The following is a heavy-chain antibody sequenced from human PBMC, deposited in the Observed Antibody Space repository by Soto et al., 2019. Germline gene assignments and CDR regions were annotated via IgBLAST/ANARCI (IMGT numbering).Heavy chain of an antibody. CDR1: GGSFSGYY. Sequence: SETLSLTCAVYGGSFSGYYWSWIRQPPGKGLEWIGEINHSGSTNYNPSLKSRVTISVDTSKNQFSLKLSSVTAADTAVYYCARSYGDYAYWGQGTLVTVSS. CDR3: ARSYGDYAY. CDR2: INHSGST. J-gene: IGHJ4*02. V-gene: IGHV4-34*01. D-gene: IGHD4-17*01.